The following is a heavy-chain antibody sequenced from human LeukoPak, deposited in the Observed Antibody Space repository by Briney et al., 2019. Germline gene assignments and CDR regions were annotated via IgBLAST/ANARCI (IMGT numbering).Heavy chain of an antibody. CDR2: IIPIFGTA. V-gene: IGHV1-69*01. CDR1: GGTFSSYA. D-gene: IGHD3-9*01. J-gene: IGHJ4*02. CDR3: ARDLLGSHTSYSSGAWDY. Sequence: ASVKVSCKASGGTFSSYAISWVRQAPGQGLEWVGGIIPIFGTANYAQKFQGRLTITADDSTSTAYMELSSLRAEDTAVYYCARDLLGSHTSYSSGAWDYWGQGTLVTVSS.